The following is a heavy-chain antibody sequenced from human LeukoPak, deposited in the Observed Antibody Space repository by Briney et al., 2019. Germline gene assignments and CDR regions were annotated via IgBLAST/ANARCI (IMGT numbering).Heavy chain of an antibody. CDR1: GFTFSSYG. CDR2: ISYDGSNK. J-gene: IGHJ4*02. Sequence: GGSLRLSCAASGFTFSSYGMHWVRQAPGKGLEWVAVISYDGSNKYYADSVKGRFTISRDNSKNTLYLQMNSLRAEDTAVYYCAKQTTYYYGSGLSGFDYWGQGTLVTVSP. CDR3: AKQTTYYYGSGLSGFDY. V-gene: IGHV3-30*18. D-gene: IGHD3-10*01.